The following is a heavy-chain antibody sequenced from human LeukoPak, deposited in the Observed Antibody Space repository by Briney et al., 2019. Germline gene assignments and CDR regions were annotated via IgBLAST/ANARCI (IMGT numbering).Heavy chain of an antibody. J-gene: IGHJ6*03. CDR2: IIPIFGTA. V-gene: IGHV1-69*05. CDR3: ARGTTVKGGYYYYMDV. CDR1: GGTFSSHA. D-gene: IGHD4-11*01. Sequence: SVKVSCKASGGTFSSHAISWVRQAPGQGLEWMGGIIPIFGTANYAQKFQGRVTITTDESTSTAYMELSSLRSEDTAVYYCARGTTVKGGYYYYMDVWGKGTTVTVSS.